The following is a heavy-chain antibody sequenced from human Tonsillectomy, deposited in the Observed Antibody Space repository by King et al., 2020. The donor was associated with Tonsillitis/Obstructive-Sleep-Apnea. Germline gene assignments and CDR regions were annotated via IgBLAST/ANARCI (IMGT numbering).Heavy chain of an antibody. J-gene: IGHJ5*02. Sequence: QVQLQQWGAGLLKPSETLSLTCAVYDGSFSGYYWSWIRQPPGKGLEWIGEINRSRSSNYNPSLKSRVTISLDTSKNQFSLKLSSVIAADTAVYYCARDEWPQGFDPWGQGTLVTVSS. CDR1: DGSFSGYY. D-gene: IGHD3-3*01. CDR2: INRSRSS. CDR3: ARDEWPQGFDP. V-gene: IGHV4-34*01.